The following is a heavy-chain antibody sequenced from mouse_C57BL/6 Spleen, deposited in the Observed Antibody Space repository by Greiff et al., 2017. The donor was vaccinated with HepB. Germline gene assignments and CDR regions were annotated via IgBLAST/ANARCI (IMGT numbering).Heavy chain of an antibody. J-gene: IGHJ3*01. CDR1: GFTFSDYG. V-gene: IGHV5-17*01. Sequence: EVKLVESGGGLVKPGGSLKLSCAASGFTFSDYGIHWFRLAPEKGLEWVAYISSGSSTIYYADTVKGRFTISRDNAKNTLFLQMTSLRSEDTAMYYCARGWFAYWGQGTLVTVSA. CDR2: ISSGSSTI. CDR3: ARGWFAY.